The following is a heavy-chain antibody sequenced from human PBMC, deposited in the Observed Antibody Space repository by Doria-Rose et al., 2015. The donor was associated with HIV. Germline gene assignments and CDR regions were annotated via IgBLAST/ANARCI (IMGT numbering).Heavy chain of an antibody. V-gene: IGHV2-26*01. J-gene: IGHJ4*02. CDR2: ICSDDER. D-gene: IGHD6-13*01. Sequence: SGPVLVKPTETLTLTCTVSGVSLSSPGMGVSWIRQRPVNALEWLASICSDDERSYKTSMKSRLTISRGTSKSQVVLTMTDMDPVDTATYYCARIKSSRWYHKYYFDFWGQGTLVIVSA. CDR3: ARIKSSRWYHKYYFDF. CDR1: GVSLSSPGMG.